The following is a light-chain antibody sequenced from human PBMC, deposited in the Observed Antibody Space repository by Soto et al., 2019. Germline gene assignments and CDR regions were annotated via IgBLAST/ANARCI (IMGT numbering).Light chain of an antibody. J-gene: IGKJ2*01. CDR1: QSVSSSF. CDR3: QHYGSSTDT. CDR2: GTS. V-gene: IGKV3-20*01. Sequence: EIVVTQSPGTLSVSPGERATLSCRASQSVSSSFLAWYQQKPGQAPRLLIYGTSSRATGIPDRFSGSGSGTDFTLNISRLEPEDFAVYYCQHYGSSTDTFGQGTKLEIK.